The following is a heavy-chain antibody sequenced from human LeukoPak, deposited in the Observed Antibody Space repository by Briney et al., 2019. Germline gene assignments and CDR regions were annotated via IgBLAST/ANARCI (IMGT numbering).Heavy chain of an antibody. CDR2: ISAYNGNT. Sequence: ASVKVSCKASVYTFTSYGISWVRQAPGQGLEWMGWISAYNGNTNYAQKLQGRVTMTTDTSTSTAYMELRSLRSDDTAVYYCARVIKVTPHMDVWGKGTTVTVSS. V-gene: IGHV1-18*01. CDR1: VYTFTSYG. CDR3: ARVIKVTPHMDV. D-gene: IGHD2-21*02. J-gene: IGHJ6*03.